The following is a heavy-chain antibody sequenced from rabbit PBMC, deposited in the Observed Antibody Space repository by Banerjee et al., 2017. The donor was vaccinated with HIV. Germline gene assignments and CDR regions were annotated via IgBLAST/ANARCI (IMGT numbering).Heavy chain of an antibody. V-gene: IGHV1S40*01. CDR3: AIDDL. Sequence: QSLEESGGDLVKPGASLTLTCSASGFSFSNGYVMCWVRQAPGKGLEWIACINTISGDTVYATWAKGRFTSTKTSSTTVTRQMTSLTAEDTATYFGAIDDLWGQGTLVTVS. J-gene: IGHJ4*01. CDR1: GFSFSNGYV. CDR2: INTISGDT.